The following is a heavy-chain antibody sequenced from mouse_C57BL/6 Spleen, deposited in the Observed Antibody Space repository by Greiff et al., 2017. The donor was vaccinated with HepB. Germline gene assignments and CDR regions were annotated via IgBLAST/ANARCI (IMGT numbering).Heavy chain of an antibody. V-gene: IGHV1-15*01. CDR2: IDPETGGT. CDR1: GYTFTDYE. D-gene: IGHD2-3*01. J-gene: IGHJ3*01. Sequence: QVHVKQSGAELVRPGASVTLSCKASGYTFTDYEMHWVKQTPVHGLEWIGAIDPETGGTAYNQKFKGKAILTADKSSSTAYMELRSLTSEDSAVYYCTRSRDGYPFAYWGQGTLVTVSA. CDR3: TRSRDGYPFAY.